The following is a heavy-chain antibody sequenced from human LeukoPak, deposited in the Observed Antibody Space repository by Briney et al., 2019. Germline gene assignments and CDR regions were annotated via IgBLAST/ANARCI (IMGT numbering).Heavy chain of an antibody. D-gene: IGHD3-10*01. CDR3: ARTTTVRGTYYMDV. CDR2: FYHGGST. Sequence: SETLSLTCTVSGGSISSYYWSWIRQPPGKGLEWIGTFYHGGSTYYNPSLKSRVTISVDTSKNQFSLNLTSVTAADTAVYYCARTTTVRGTYYMDVWGKGTTVTVSS. J-gene: IGHJ6*03. V-gene: IGHV4-59*04. CDR1: GGSISSYY.